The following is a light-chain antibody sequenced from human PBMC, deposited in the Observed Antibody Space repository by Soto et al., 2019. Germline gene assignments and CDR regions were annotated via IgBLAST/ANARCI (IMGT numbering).Light chain of an antibody. CDR2: QNN. Sequence: QSVLTQPPSVSAAPGQKVTLSCSGSSSNIGNNYVSWYQQLPGTAPKLLIYQNNKRPSGIPDRFSGSKSGTSATLGITGLQTGDEADYYCGTWDSSLGAGVFGGGTKVTVL. J-gene: IGLJ3*02. CDR3: GTWDSSLGAGV. V-gene: IGLV1-51*02. CDR1: SSNIGNNY.